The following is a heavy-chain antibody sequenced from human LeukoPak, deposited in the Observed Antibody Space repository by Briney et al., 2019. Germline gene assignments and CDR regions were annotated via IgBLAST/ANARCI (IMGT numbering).Heavy chain of an antibody. CDR2: ISAYNGNT. Sequence: ASVKVSCKASGGTFSSYAISWVRQAPGQGLEWMGWISAYNGNTNYAQKLQGRVTMTTDTSTSTAYMELRSLRSDDTAVYYCARGSPYGSPDYWGQGTLVTVSS. CDR1: GGTFSSYA. CDR3: ARGSPYGSPDY. J-gene: IGHJ4*02. V-gene: IGHV1-18*01. D-gene: IGHD3-10*01.